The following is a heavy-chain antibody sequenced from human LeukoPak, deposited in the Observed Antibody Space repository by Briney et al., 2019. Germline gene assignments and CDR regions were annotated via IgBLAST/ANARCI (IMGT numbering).Heavy chain of an antibody. D-gene: IGHD4-17*01. Sequence: SETLSLTCTVSGGSISSYYWSWIRQPPGKGLEWVGYIYYSGSTNYNPSLKSRVTISVDTSKNQFSLKLSYVTAADTAVYYCARAGGVTTAPLDLDIWGRGTLVTVSA. CDR2: IYYSGST. CDR1: GGSISSYY. V-gene: IGHV4-59*01. CDR3: ARAGGVTTAPLDLDI. J-gene: IGHJ2*01.